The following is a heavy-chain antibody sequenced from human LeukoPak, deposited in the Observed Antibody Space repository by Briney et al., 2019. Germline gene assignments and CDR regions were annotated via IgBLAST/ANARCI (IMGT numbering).Heavy chain of an antibody. V-gene: IGHV4-30-2*01. CDR3: ARVITLAPQGSGKGNWFDP. Sequence: SETLSLTCAVSGGSISSGGYSWSWIRQPPGKGLEWIGYIYYTGSTYYNPSLKSRVTISVDRSKNQFSLKLSSVTAADTAIYYCARVITLAPQGSGKGNWFDPWGQGTLVTVSS. D-gene: IGHD3-10*01. CDR1: GGSISSGGYS. J-gene: IGHJ5*02. CDR2: IYYTGST.